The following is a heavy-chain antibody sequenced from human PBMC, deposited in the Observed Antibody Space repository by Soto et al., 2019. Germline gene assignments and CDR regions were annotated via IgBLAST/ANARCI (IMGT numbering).Heavy chain of an antibody. V-gene: IGHV3-74*01. Sequence: EVQLVESGGGLVQPGGSLRLSCEASGFTFSSYWMHWVRQPPGKGLEWVSRIDYDGSTINYADPVKGRFSISRDNAKNMVYLQMKSLAGEDTAVDYCGRVARGAWRVYDWWGQGTLVIVSS. J-gene: IGHJ4*02. CDR2: IDYDGSTI. CDR1: GFTFSSYW. D-gene: IGHD3-10*01. CDR3: GRVARGAWRVYDW.